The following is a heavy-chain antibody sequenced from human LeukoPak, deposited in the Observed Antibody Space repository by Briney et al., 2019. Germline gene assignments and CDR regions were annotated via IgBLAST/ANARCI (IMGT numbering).Heavy chain of an antibody. CDR3: ARDTSQGHKDF. CDR2: IYYSVST. J-gene: IGHJ4*02. CDR1: GGSISGYY. D-gene: IGHD2-2*01. V-gene: IGHV4-59*01. Sequence: SETLSLTCTVSGGSISGYYWTWMRQPPGKGLEWIGYIYYSVSTKYNPSLKSRVTISADTSKNQVSLKLTSVTAADTAVYYCARDTSQGHKDFWDQGTLVTVSS.